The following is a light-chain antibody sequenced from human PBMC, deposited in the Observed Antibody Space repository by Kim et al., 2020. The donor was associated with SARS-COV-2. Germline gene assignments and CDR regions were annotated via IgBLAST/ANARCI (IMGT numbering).Light chain of an antibody. CDR1: QSVSSRS. CDR3: QQYGSSRIT. V-gene: IGKV3-20*01. J-gene: IGKJ5*01. Sequence: EIVLTQSPGTLSVSPGERATLSCRASQSVSSRSLAWYQQKPGLAPRLLINGASSRATGIPDRFSGSGSGTDFTLTISRLEPEDFAVYYCQQYGSSRITFGQGTRLEIK. CDR2: GAS.